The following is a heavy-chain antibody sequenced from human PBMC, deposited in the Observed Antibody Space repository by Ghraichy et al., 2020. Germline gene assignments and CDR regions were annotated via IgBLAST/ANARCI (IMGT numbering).Heavy chain of an antibody. CDR3: ARDGGSDSSGWYSMAFDI. CDR1: GYTFTGYY. V-gene: IGHV1-2*06. CDR2: INPNSGGT. Sequence: ASVKVSCKASGYTFTGYYMHWVRQAPGQGLEWMGRINPNSGGTNYAQKFQGRVTMTRDTSISTAYMELSRLRSDDTAVYYCARDGGSDSSGWYSMAFDIWGQGTMVTVSS. J-gene: IGHJ3*02. D-gene: IGHD6-19*01.